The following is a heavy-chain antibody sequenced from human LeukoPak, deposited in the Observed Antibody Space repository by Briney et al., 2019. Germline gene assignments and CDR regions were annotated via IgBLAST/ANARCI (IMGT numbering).Heavy chain of an antibody. J-gene: IGHJ4*02. CDR2: INSDGSST. D-gene: IGHD3-22*01. CDR1: GFTFNTYW. Sequence: GGSLRLSCAASGFTFNTYWMHWVRQAPGKGLVWVSRINSDGSSTAYADSVKGRFTFSRDNAKNTLYLQMNSLRAEDTAVYYCARLYYYDSSGYQYYFDYWGQGTLVTVSS. V-gene: IGHV3-74*01. CDR3: ARLYYYDSSGYQYYFDY.